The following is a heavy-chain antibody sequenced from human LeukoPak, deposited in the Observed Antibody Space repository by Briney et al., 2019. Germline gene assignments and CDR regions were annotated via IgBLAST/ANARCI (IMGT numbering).Heavy chain of an antibody. CDR1: GGYISSGNYF. CDR2: IFYTGIT. D-gene: IGHD3-9*01. Sequence: SETLSLTCTVSGGYISSGNYFWDWIRQPPGKGLEWIGNIFYTGITYYNPPLNSRVTISIDTSKNQFSLKLTSVTAADTAVYYCARHRGDTGYCPIDSWGQGTLVTVSS. CDR3: ARHRGDTGYCPIDS. V-gene: IGHV4-39*01. J-gene: IGHJ4*02.